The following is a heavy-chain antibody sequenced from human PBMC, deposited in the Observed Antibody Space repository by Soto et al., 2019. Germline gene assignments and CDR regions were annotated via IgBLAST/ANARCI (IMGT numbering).Heavy chain of an antibody. CDR2: ISGGGGQT. J-gene: IGHJ4*02. Sequence: GGSLRLSCAASGLTFRNYAMIWVRQAPGKGPEWVSAISGGGGQTYYLESVKGRFTISRDNSKNTVSLLLNSLRADDTAVYYCAKEGSPPFFQHWGQGTLVTVSS. CDR3: AKEGSPPFFQH. V-gene: IGHV3-23*01. CDR1: GLTFRNYA.